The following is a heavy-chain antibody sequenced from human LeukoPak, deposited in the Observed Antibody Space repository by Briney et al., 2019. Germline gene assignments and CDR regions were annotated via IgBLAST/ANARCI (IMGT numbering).Heavy chain of an antibody. J-gene: IGHJ6*03. Sequence: GGSLRLSCAASGFTVSSNYMSWVRQAPGKGLEWVSVIYSGGSTYYADSVKGRFTISRDNSKNTLYLQMNSLRAEDTAVYYCATASPNGARGVIRRSEYYYYMDVWGKGTTVTVSS. D-gene: IGHD3-10*01. CDR1: GFTVSSNY. CDR3: ATASPNGARGVIRRSEYYYYMDV. CDR2: IYSGGST. V-gene: IGHV3-66*01.